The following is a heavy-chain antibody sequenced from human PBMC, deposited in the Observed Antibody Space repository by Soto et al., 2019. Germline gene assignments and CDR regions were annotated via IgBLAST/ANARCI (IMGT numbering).Heavy chain of an antibody. CDR1: GFTFSSYS. CDR2: VSSSSNTI. V-gene: IGHV3-48*02. CDR3: ARPPSPELEWVNCFYAMDV. D-gene: IGHD3-16*01. J-gene: IGHJ6*02. Sequence: EVQLVESGGDLVQPGGSLRLSCAASGFTFSSYSMNWVRQAPGKGLEWISYVSSSSNTIYYADSVKGRFTISRDNAKNSLFLQMKSLRYEDAAVYYCARPPSPELEWVNCFYAMDVWGLGTTVSVSS.